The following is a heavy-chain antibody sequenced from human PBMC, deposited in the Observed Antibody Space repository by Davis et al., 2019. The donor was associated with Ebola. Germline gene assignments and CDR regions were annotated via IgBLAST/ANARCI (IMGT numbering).Heavy chain of an antibody. CDR3: ARAAYDTSGYPGY. CDR2: ISGYNGNT. J-gene: IGHJ4*02. V-gene: IGHV1-18*04. Sequence: ASVKVSCKASGYTFTTYGISWVRQAPGQGLEWMGWISGYNGNTNYAQKLQGRVTMTTDTSTSTVYMELSSLRSEDTAVYYCARAAYDTSGYPGYWGQGTLVTVSS. CDR1: GYTFTTYG. D-gene: IGHD3-22*01.